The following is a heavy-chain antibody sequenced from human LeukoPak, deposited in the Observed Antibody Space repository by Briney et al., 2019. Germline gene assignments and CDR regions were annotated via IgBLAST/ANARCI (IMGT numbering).Heavy chain of an antibody. CDR3: APITVDIVATITGDFDY. CDR2: ISGSGGST. V-gene: IGHV3-23*01. D-gene: IGHD5-12*01. CDR1: GFTFSSYA. J-gene: IGHJ4*02. Sequence: GGSLRLSCAASGFTFSSYAMSWVRQAPGKGLEWVSAISGSGGSTYYADSVKGRFTISRDNSKNTLYLQMNSLRAEDTAVYYCAPITVDIVATITGDFDYWGQGTLVTVSS.